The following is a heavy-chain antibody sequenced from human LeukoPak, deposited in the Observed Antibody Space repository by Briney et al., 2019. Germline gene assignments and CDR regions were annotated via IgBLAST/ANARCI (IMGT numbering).Heavy chain of an antibody. J-gene: IGHJ4*02. Sequence: ASVKVSCKASGYTFTGYYMHWVRQAPGQGLEWMGWINPNSGGTNYAQKFQGRVTMTRDTSISTAYMELSRLRSDDTAVYYCARGIIVTTVTEGLDYWGQGTLVTVSS. CDR2: INPNSGGT. V-gene: IGHV1-2*02. D-gene: IGHD4-11*01. CDR1: GYTFTGYY. CDR3: ARGIIVTTVTEGLDY.